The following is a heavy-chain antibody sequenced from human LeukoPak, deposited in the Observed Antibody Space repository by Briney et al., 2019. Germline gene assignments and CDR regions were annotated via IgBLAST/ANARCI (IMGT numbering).Heavy chain of an antibody. CDR2: ISSAGSYQ. V-gene: IGHV3-30*01. CDR1: GFSFSDYA. CDR3: ARDSTYYYESGSSGPHYFDK. D-gene: IGHD3-10*01. Sequence: SGGSLRLSCAASGFSFSDYAMHWVRQAPGKGLEWVSLISSAGSYQYYADSVKGRFTISRDNSKNTLHLQLDSLRAEDTAVYYCARDSTYYYESGSSGPHYFDKWGQGTLVTVSS. J-gene: IGHJ4*02.